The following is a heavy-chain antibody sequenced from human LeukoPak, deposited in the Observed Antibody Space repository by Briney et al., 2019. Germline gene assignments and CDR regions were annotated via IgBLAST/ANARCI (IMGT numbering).Heavy chain of an antibody. V-gene: IGHV3-7*01. D-gene: IGHD3-10*01. J-gene: IGHJ4*02. Sequence: PGGSLRLSCATSGFTFSGYWMSWVRQAPGKGLEWVADIKEDGSVKYYVDSVKGRFTISRDNVKNSLYLQMNSLRAEDTAVYYCALNPDYYGSGSFDYWGQGTLVTVSS. CDR2: IKEDGSVK. CDR3: ALNPDYYGSGSFDY. CDR1: GFTFSGYW.